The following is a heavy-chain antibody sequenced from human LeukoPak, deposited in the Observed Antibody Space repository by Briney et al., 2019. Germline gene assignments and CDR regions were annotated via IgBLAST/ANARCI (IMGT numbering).Heavy chain of an antibody. CDR2: ISWNSGSI. Sequence: GGSLRLSCAASGFTFDDYAMHWVRQAPGKGLEWVSGISWNSGSIGYADSVKGRFTISRDNAKNSLYLQMNSLRAEDTALYYCAKDIASYTRGDFDYWGQGTLVTVSS. CDR1: GFTFDDYA. CDR3: AKDIASYTRGDFDY. D-gene: IGHD3-16*01. J-gene: IGHJ4*02. V-gene: IGHV3-9*01.